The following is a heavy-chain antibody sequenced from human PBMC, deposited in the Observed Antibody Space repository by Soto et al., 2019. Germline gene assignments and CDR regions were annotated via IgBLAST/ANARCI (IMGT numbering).Heavy chain of an antibody. CDR2: INAGNGNT. D-gene: IGHD6-19*01. Sequence: QVQLVQSGAEEKKPGASVKVSCKASRYTFTGYAMHWVRQAPGQRLEWMGWINAGNGNTKYSQKFQGRVTITRDTSASTAYMELSSLRSEDTAVYYCARAAAVAADFDYWGQGTLVTVSS. J-gene: IGHJ4*02. CDR1: RYTFTGYA. V-gene: IGHV1-3*05. CDR3: ARAAAVAADFDY.